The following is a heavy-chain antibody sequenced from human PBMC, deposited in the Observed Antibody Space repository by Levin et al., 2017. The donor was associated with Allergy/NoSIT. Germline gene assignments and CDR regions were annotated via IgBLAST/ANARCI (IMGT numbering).Heavy chain of an antibody. CDR1: GFTFSSYW. CDR2: IKQDGSDK. D-gene: IGHD4-17*01. J-gene: IGHJ5*02. Sequence: LAGGSLRLSCAASGFTFSSYWMTWVRQAPGKGLEWVANIKQDGSDKYYVDSVKGRFTTSRDNAKNPLYLQMTSLRVEDPAVYYCARDGYGDYVIGLRCNWFDPWGQGTLVTVSS. CDR3: ARDGYGDYVIGLRCNWFDP. V-gene: IGHV3-7*01.